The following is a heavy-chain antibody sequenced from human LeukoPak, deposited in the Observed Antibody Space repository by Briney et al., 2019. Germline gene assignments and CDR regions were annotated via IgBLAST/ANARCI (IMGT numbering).Heavy chain of an antibody. CDR2: MNPNSGNT. J-gene: IGHJ6*03. CDR1: GYTFTSYD. Sequence: ASVTVSCKASGYTFTSYDINWVRQATGQGLEWMGWMNPNSGNTGYAQKFQGRVTMTRNTSISTAYMELSSLRSEDTAVYYCARGAYYDYVWGSYRSYYYYYYMDVWGKGTTVTISS. CDR3: ARGAYYDYVWGSYRSYYYYYYMDV. V-gene: IGHV1-8*01. D-gene: IGHD3-16*02.